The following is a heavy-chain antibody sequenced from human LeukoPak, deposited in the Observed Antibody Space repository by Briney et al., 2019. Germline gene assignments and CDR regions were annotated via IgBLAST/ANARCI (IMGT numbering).Heavy chain of an antibody. CDR1: GFAFSNYW. D-gene: IGHD3-22*01. Sequence: PGGSLRLSCTASGFAFSNYWMTWVRQAPGKGLEWVANIKQDGSEKHYVDSVKGRFTISRDNANNSLYLQINSLRADDTALYYCARDPYYFDSSGNDIWGQGTMVTVSS. J-gene: IGHJ3*02. V-gene: IGHV3-7*01. CDR3: ARDPYYFDSSGNDI. CDR2: IKQDGSEK.